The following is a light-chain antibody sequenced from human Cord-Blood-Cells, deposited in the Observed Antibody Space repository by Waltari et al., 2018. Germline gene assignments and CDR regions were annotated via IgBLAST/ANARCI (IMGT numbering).Light chain of an antibody. CDR1: SSDVGGYNY. CDR2: DVS. Sequence: QSALTQPASVSGSPGQSITISCTGTSSDVGGYNYVSWYQPHPGKAPKRMIYDVSNRPSVVSNRFSGSKSGNTASLTISGLQAEDEADYYCSSYTSSSTLYVFGTGTKVTVL. V-gene: IGLV2-14*03. J-gene: IGLJ1*01. CDR3: SSYTSSSTLYV.